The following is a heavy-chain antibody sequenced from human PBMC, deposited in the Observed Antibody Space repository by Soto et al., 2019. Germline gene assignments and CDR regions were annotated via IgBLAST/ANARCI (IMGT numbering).Heavy chain of an antibody. CDR3: ARARVGGERGVIKTPNYYYGMDV. D-gene: IGHD2-21*01. CDR1: GGTFSSYA. J-gene: IGHJ6*02. Sequence: VASVKVSCKASGGTFSSYAISWVRQAPGQGLEWMGGIIPIFGTANYAQKFQGRVTITADESTSTAYMELSSLRSEDTAVYYCARARVGGERGVIKTPNYYYGMDVWGQGTTVTVSS. V-gene: IGHV1-69*13. CDR2: IIPIFGTA.